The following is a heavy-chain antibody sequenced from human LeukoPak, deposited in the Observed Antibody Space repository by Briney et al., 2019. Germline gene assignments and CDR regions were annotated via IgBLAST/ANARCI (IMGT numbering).Heavy chain of an antibody. CDR1: GYTFTSYG. V-gene: IGHV1-18*01. CDR3: ARVHYYDSSGYFVDYYYYYGMDV. CDR2: ISAYNGNT. Sequence: ASVKVSCKASGYTFTSYGISWVRQPPGQGLEWMGWISAYNGNTNYAQKLQGRVTMTTDTSTSTAYMELRSLRSDDTAVYYCARVHYYDSSGYFVDYYYYYGMDVWGQGTTVTVSS. D-gene: IGHD3-22*01. J-gene: IGHJ6*02.